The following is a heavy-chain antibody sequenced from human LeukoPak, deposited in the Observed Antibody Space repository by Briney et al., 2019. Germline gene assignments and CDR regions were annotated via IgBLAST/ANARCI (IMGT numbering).Heavy chain of an antibody. CDR2: INPNSGGT. Sequence: GASVKVSCKASGYTFTGYYMHWVRQAPGQGLKWMGWINPNSGGTNYAKKFQGRVTMTRDTSISTAYMELSRLRSDDTAVYYCARATVRYFDWFDYWGQGTLVTVSS. CDR1: GYTFTGYY. CDR3: ARATVRYFDWFDY. V-gene: IGHV1-2*02. D-gene: IGHD3-9*01. J-gene: IGHJ4*02.